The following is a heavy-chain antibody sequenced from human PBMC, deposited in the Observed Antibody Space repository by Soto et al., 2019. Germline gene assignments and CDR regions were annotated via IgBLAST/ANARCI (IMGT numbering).Heavy chain of an antibody. CDR3: ARILGDDNSGSFRWFDP. Sequence: GGSLRLSCSASGFSFGNYGITSVRQAPGKGLDWVASISCSGGNTYYADSVKGRFSISRDNSKNTLCLQMNSLRAKDTAVSYCARILGDDNSGSFRWFDPWGQGTLVTVSS. CDR2: ISCSGGNT. CDR1: GFSFGNYG. J-gene: IGHJ5*02. D-gene: IGHD4-4*01. V-gene: IGHV3-23*01.